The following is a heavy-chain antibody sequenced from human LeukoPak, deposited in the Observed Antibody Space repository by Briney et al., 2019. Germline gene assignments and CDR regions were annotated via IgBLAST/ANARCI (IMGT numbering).Heavy chain of an antibody. V-gene: IGHV4-4*02. D-gene: IGHD3-3*01. CDR2: ISHSGST. CDR1: GDSISTHKW. CDR3: ARSSYDFWSGYYAFDI. J-gene: IGHJ3*02. Sequence: SETLSLTCTVSGDSISTHKWWWCWVRQPPGKGLEWIGEISHSGSTTYSPSLKSRVTISVDTSKNQFSLKLSSVTAADTAVYYCARSSYDFWSGYYAFDIWGQGTMVTVSS.